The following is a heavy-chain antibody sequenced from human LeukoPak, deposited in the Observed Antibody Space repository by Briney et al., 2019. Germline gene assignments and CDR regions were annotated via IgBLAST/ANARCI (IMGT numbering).Heavy chain of an antibody. V-gene: IGHV3-7*01. CDR1: GFPFSTYW. J-gene: IGHJ4*02. CDR3: TRDSGLTGYDLLDY. D-gene: IGHD5-12*01. CDR2: IKNDGSEK. Sequence: GGSLRLSCAASGFPFSTYWITWVRQAPGKGLEWVANIKNDGSEKYYVDSVKGRLTISRDNAENSLFLQMNSLRVEDTAINYCTRDSGLTGYDLLDYWGQGTLVTVSS.